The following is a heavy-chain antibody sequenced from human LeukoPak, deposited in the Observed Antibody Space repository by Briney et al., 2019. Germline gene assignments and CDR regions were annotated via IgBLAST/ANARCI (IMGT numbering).Heavy chain of an antibody. CDR1: HYSISSNYY. CDR2: IYHSGST. V-gene: IGHV4-38-2*02. J-gene: IGHJ4*02. CDR3: ARSSGYMSY. Sequence: SETLSLTCTVSHYSISSNYYWGWIRQPPGKGLEWIGSIYHSGSTSYNPSLKSRVTISVDTSKNQFSLKLTSVTAADTAVYYCARSSGYMSYWGQGTLVTVSS. D-gene: IGHD3-22*01.